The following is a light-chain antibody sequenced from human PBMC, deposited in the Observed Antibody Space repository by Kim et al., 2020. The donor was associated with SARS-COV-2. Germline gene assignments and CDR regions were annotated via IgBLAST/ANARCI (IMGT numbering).Light chain of an antibody. CDR3: NSRDSNDNVV. V-gene: IGLV3-19*01. J-gene: IGLJ2*01. CDR2: GKN. Sequence: VALGQTVRITCHGDRLRSYYATWYQQKPGQAPIVVIYGKNNRPSGIPDRFSGSSSGNTASLTITGTQAGDEADYYCNSRDSNDNVVFGGGTQLTVL. CDR1: RLRSYY.